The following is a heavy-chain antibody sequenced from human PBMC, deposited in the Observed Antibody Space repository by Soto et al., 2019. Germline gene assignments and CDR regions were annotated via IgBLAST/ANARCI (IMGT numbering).Heavy chain of an antibody. D-gene: IGHD6-6*01. V-gene: IGHV3-48*02. CDR2: ISSSSSTI. CDR1: GFTFSSYS. Sequence: GGSLRLSCAASGFTFSSYSMNWVRQAPGKGLDWVSYISSSSSTIYYADSVKGRFTISRDNAKNSLYLQMNSLRDEDTAVYYCARPEYSSSCYGKDVWGQGTTVTVSS. J-gene: IGHJ6*02. CDR3: ARPEYSSSCYGKDV.